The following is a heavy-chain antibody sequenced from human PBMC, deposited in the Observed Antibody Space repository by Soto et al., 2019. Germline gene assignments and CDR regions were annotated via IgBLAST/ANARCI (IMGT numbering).Heavy chain of an antibody. V-gene: IGHV1-69*13. J-gene: IGHJ5*02. Sequence: SLKVSCKASGGTFSSYAISWVRQAPGQGLEWMGGIIPIFGTANYAQKFQGRVTVTADESTSTAYMELSSLRSEDTAVYYCARGRVVVPAATPHWFEPWGQGTLVTVSS. D-gene: IGHD2-2*01. CDR1: GGTFSSYA. CDR2: IIPIFGTA. CDR3: ARGRVVVPAATPHWFEP.